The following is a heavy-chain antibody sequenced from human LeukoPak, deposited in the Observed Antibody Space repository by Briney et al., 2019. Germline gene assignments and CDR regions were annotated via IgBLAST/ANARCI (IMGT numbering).Heavy chain of an antibody. CDR1: GFTFSTFN. V-gene: IGHV3-21*01. J-gene: IGHJ4*02. CDR3: AREQPGMTDFDY. CDR2: ITDSRISI. Sequence: GGSLRLSCAASGFTFSTFNMRWVRQAPGKGPEWVSSITDSRISIYYADSVKGRFTISRDNAKNSLYLQMNSLRVEDTAVYYCAREQPGMTDFDYWGQGTLVTVSS. D-gene: IGHD1-1*01.